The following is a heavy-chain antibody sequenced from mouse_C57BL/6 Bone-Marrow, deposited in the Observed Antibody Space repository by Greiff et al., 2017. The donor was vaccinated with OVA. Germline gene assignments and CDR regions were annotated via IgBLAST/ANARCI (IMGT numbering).Heavy chain of an antibody. D-gene: IGHD1-1*01. J-gene: IGHJ3*01. CDR2: ISYDGSN. CDR1: GYSITSGYY. V-gene: IGHV3-6*01. CDR3: ARGPYYYGSAWFAY. Sequence: EVKLVESGPGLVKPSQSLSLTCSVTGYSITSGYYWNWIRQFPGNKLEWMGYISYDGSNNYNPSLKNRISITRDTSKNQFFLKLNSVTTEDTATYYCARGPYYYGSAWFAYWGQGTLVTVSA.